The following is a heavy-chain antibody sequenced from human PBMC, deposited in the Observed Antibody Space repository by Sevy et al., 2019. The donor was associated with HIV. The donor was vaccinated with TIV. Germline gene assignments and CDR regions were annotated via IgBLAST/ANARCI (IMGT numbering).Heavy chain of an antibody. Sequence: GGSLRLSCKGSGYSFTSYWIGWVRHMPGKGLEWMGIIYPGDSDTRYSPSFQGQVTISADKSISTAYLQWSSLKASDTAMYYCARRSTGIVGTHFDYWGQGTLVTVSS. D-gene: IGHD1-26*01. CDR3: ARRSTGIVGTHFDY. V-gene: IGHV5-51*01. CDR2: IYPGDSDT. CDR1: GYSFTSYW. J-gene: IGHJ4*02.